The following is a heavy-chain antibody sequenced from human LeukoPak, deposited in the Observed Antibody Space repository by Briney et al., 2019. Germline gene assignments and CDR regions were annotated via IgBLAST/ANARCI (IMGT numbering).Heavy chain of an antibody. CDR1: GFTLSDHY. D-gene: IGHD4-23*01. Sequence: PGGSLRLSCAASGFTLSDHYMDWVRQAPGKGLEWVGRTRNKAQSFTTVYAASVKGRFTISRDDSKSSLYLQMNSLKTEDTAVYYCARGKNSFDFWGQGTMVTVSS. J-gene: IGHJ3*01. CDR2: TRNKAQSFTT. V-gene: IGHV3-72*01. CDR3: ARGKNSFDF.